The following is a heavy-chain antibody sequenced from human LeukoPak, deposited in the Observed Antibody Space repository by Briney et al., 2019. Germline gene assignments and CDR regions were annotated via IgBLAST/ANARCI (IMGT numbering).Heavy chain of an antibody. J-gene: IGHJ4*02. D-gene: IGHD6-13*01. CDR2: IIPILGIA. CDR1: GYTFTSYA. Sequence: EASVKVSCKASGYTFTSYAMHWVRQAPGQGLEWMGRIIPILGIANYAQKFQGRVTITADKSTSTAYMELSSLRSEDTAVYYCARVRVGIAVARPDYWGQGTLVTVSS. CDR3: ARVRVGIAVARPDY. V-gene: IGHV1-69*04.